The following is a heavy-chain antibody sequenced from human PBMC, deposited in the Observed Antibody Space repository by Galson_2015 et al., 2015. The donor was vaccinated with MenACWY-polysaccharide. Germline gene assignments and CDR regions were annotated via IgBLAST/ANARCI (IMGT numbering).Heavy chain of an antibody. Sequence: SLRLSCAASGFTLSTYWMHWVRQGPGKGLVWVSRINGDGSATSYADSVKGRFTISRDNTKNTLYLQMNSLRAEDTAVYYCARMGGGYRTYWYFDLWGRGTLVTVSS. CDR2: INGDGSAT. V-gene: IGHV3-74*01. J-gene: IGHJ2*01. CDR3: ARMGGGYRTYWYFDL. D-gene: IGHD5-12*01. CDR1: GFTLSTYW.